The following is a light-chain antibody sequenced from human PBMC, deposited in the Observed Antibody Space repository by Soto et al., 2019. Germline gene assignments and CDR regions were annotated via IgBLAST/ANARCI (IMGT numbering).Light chain of an antibody. CDR2: GAS. CDR3: HQYGSPFT. CDR1: QGINND. V-gene: IGKV3-20*01. Sequence: TQSPSSLSASVGDRVTITCRASQGINNDLAWYQQKPGQAPRLLIYGASSRATGIPDRFSGSGSGTDFTLTISRLEPEDFAVYYCHQYGSPFTFGPGTKVDIK. J-gene: IGKJ3*01.